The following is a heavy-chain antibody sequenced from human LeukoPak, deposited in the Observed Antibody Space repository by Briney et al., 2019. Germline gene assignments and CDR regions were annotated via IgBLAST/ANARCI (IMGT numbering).Heavy chain of an antibody. CDR1: GGTFSSYA. CDR2: IIPIFGTA. CDR3: ASAWGSYDFWSGYYRSEFDY. D-gene: IGHD3-3*01. V-gene: IGHV1-69*13. J-gene: IGHJ4*02. Sequence: ASVKVSCKASGGTFSSYAISWVRQAPGQGLEWMGGIIPIFGTANYAQKFQGRVTITADESTSTAYMELSSLRSEDTAVYYCASAWGSYDFWSGYYRSEFDYWGQGTLVTVSS.